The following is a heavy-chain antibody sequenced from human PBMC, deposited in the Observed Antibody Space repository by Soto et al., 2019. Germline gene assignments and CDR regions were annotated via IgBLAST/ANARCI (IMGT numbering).Heavy chain of an antibody. CDR2: ISYDGSNK. CDR3: AKDRLLWFGDGYYGMDV. Sequence: QVQLVESGGGVVQPGRSLRLSCAASGFTFSSYGMHWVRQAPGKGLEWVAVISYDGSNKYYADSVKGRFTISRDNSKNTLYLQMNSLRAEDTAVYYCAKDRLLWFGDGYYGMDVWCQGTTVTVSS. V-gene: IGHV3-30*18. J-gene: IGHJ6*02. CDR1: GFTFSSYG. D-gene: IGHD3-10*01.